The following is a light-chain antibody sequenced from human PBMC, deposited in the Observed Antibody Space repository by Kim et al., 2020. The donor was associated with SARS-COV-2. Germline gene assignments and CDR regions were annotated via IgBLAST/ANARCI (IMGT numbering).Light chain of an antibody. CDR3: QQYDTDST. CDR1: QSISTW. Sequence: DIQMTQSPSTLSASVGDRVTITCRASQSISTWLAWYQQKPGKVPKLLIYKASTLQSGVPSRFSGSASVTEFTLTIASLQPDDFATYYCQQYDTDSTFGGGTKVDIK. CDR2: KAS. J-gene: IGKJ4*01. V-gene: IGKV1-5*03.